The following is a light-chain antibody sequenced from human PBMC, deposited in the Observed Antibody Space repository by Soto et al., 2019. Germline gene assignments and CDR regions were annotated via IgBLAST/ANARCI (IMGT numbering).Light chain of an antibody. CDR1: GSSIGTNT. CDR3: AAWDGSLNNVL. Sequence: QSVLTQPPSASGTPGQRVTISCSGSGSSIGTNTVNWYRQLPGTAPKLLIYGNNQRPSGVPDRFSGSKSGTSASLASSGLQSEDEAEYYCAAWDGSLNNVLFGGGTKLTVL. J-gene: IGLJ2*01. V-gene: IGLV1-44*01. CDR2: GNN.